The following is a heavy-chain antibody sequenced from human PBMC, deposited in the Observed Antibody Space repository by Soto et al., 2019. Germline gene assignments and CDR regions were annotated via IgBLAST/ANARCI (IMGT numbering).Heavy chain of an antibody. V-gene: IGHV4-31*03. CDR1: GGSISSGGYY. J-gene: IGHJ4*02. CDR2: IYYRGST. Sequence: QVQLQESGPGLVNPSQTLSLTCTFSGGSISSGGYYWSCIRQHPRKGLEWIGCIYYRGSTYYNPSLKSRVTIAVDTSKNQFSLKLSSVTAADTAVYYCARTPDYWGQGTLVNVSS. CDR3: ARTPDY.